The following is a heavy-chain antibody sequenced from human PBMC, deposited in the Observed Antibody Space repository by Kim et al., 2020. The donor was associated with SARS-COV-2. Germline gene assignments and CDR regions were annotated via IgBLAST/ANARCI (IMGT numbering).Heavy chain of an antibody. CDR2: ISYDGSNK. CDR3: AKLRGLRPADWYFDL. V-gene: IGHV3-30*18. J-gene: IGHJ2*01. CDR1: GFTFSSYG. D-gene: IGHD5-12*01. Sequence: GGSLRLSCAASGFTFSSYGMHWVRQAPGKGLEWVAVISYDGSNKYYADSVKGRFTISRDNSKNTLYLQMNSLRAEDTAVYYCAKLRGLRPADWYFDLWGRGTLVTVSS.